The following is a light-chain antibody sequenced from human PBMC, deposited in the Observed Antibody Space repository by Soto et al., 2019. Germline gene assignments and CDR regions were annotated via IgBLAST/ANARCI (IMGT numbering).Light chain of an antibody. CDR2: DAS. CDR3: QQYDNLPPT. V-gene: IGKV1-33*01. J-gene: IGKJ3*01. Sequence: DIQMTQSPSSLSASVGDRVTITCQASQDISNYLNWYQQKPGKAPKLLIYDASNLETGVPSRFSGRGSGTDFTVTISSLQPEDIATYYCQQYDNLPPTCGPGTKVDIK. CDR1: QDISNY.